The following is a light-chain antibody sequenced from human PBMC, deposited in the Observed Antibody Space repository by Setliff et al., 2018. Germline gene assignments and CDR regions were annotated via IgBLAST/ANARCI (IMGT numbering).Light chain of an antibody. CDR2: RNN. Sequence: QSVLTQRPSASGTPGQRVTISCSGSSSNIGSNTVNWYQQLPGTAPKLLIYRNNQRPSGVPDRFSGSKSGTSASLATSGLQSEDEADYYCAAWDDSLNGREVFGGGTKVTVL. V-gene: IGLV1-44*01. CDR1: SSNIGSNT. J-gene: IGLJ2*01. CDR3: AAWDDSLNGREV.